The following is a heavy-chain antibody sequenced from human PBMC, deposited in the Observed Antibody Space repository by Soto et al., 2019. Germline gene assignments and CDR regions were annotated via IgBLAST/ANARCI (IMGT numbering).Heavy chain of an antibody. Sequence: QVQLVQSGAEVKKPGASVKVSCKASGYTFTGYYMHWVRQAPGQGLEWMGWINPNSGGTNYAQKFQGWVTMTRDTSISTAYMELSRLRSDDTAVYYCAREVGYGDYVSHDDDYWGQGTLVTVSS. CDR3: AREVGYGDYVSHDDDY. D-gene: IGHD4-17*01. V-gene: IGHV1-2*04. J-gene: IGHJ4*02. CDR1: GYTFTGYY. CDR2: INPNSGGT.